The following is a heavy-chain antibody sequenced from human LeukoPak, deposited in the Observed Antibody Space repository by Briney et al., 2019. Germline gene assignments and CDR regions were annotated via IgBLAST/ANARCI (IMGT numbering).Heavy chain of an antibody. Sequence: GGSLRLSCAASGFTFSSYSMNWVRQAPGKGLEWVSAISGSGGSTYYADSVKGRFTISRDNSKNTLYLQMNSLRAEDTAVYYCAKLSVVGATHFDYWGQGTLVTVSS. V-gene: IGHV3-23*01. CDR3: AKLSVVGATHFDY. CDR1: GFTFSSYS. D-gene: IGHD1-26*01. J-gene: IGHJ4*02. CDR2: ISGSGGST.